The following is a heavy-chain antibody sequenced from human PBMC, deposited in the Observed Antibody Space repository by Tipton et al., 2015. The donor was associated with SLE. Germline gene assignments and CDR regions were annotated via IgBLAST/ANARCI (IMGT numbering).Heavy chain of an antibody. CDR3: AREKAWGSGKKLYFDY. CDR2: IYYSGST. Sequence: TLSLTCTVSGGSISSSSYYWGWIRQPPGKGLEWIGSIYYSGSTYYNPSLKSRVTISVDTSKNQFSLKLSSVTAADTAVYYCAREKAWGSGKKLYFDYWGPGALVTVSS. CDR1: GGSISSSSYY. J-gene: IGHJ4*02. V-gene: IGHV4-39*07. D-gene: IGHD3-10*01.